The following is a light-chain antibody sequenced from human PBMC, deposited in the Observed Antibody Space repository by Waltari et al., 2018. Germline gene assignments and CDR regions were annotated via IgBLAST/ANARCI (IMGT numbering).Light chain of an antibody. CDR1: PNINSW. CDR3: QQYNSYHIFT. CDR2: KAS. J-gene: IGKJ3*01. Sequence: DIQMTQSPSTLSASVGDRVTIPCRASPNINSWLAWYQQKPGKAPKLLIYKASSLETGVPSRFSGSESGTEFTLTINSLQPDDFATYYCQQYNSYHIFTFGPGTKVEI. V-gene: IGKV1-5*03.